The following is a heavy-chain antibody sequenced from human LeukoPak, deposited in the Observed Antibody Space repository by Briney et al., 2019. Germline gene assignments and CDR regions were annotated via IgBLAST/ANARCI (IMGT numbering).Heavy chain of an antibody. V-gene: IGHV4-59*01. CDR2: IYYSGST. CDR3: ARANVVTAIDY. D-gene: IGHD2-21*02. Sequence: PSETLSLTCTVPGGSIGSYYWSWIRQPPGKGLEWIGYIYYSGSTNYNPSLKSRVTISVDTSKNQVSLKLSSVTAADTAVYYCARANVVTAIDYWGQGTLVTVSS. J-gene: IGHJ4*02. CDR1: GGSIGSYY.